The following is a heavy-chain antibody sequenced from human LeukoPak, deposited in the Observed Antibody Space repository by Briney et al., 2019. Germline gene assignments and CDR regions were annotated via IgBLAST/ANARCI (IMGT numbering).Heavy chain of an antibody. CDR3: ARDLTATVVTPGGY. Sequence: GGSLRLSCAASGFTFTIFGLNWVRQAPGKGPEWVSYIDARSGITYYADSVKGRFTISRDNSKNTLYLQMNSLRAEDTAVYYCARDLTATVVTPGGYWGQGTLVTVSS. CDR2: IDARSGIT. D-gene: IGHD4-23*01. J-gene: IGHJ4*02. V-gene: IGHV3-48*01. CDR1: GFTFTIFG.